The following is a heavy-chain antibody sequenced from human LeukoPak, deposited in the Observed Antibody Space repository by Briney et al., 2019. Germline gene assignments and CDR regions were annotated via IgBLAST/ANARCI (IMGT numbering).Heavy chain of an antibody. D-gene: IGHD3-9*01. CDR3: ARGPILTGYDY. J-gene: IGHJ4*02. V-gene: IGHV4-59*01. CDR1: GGSISSYY. CDR2: IYYSGST. Sequence: SATLSLTCTVSGGSISSYYWSWIRQPPGKGLEWIGYIYYSGSTNYNPSLKSRVTISVDTSKNQFSLKLSSVTAADTAVYYCARGPILTGYDYWGQGTLVTVSS.